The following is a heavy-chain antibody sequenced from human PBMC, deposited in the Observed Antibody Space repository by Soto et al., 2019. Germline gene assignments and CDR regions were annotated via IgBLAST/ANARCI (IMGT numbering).Heavy chain of an antibody. J-gene: IGHJ6*02. V-gene: IGHV4-59*01. Sequence: SETLSLTCTVSGGSISTYYWSWIRRPPGKGLEWIGYIYNNATADCNPSLKSRVSISVDTSKNQFSLKLTSATTADTAVYYCARLDWPTSKIGVWGQGTTVTVSS. CDR3: ARLDWPTSKIGV. CDR2: IYNNATA. CDR1: GGSISTYY. D-gene: IGHD3-9*01.